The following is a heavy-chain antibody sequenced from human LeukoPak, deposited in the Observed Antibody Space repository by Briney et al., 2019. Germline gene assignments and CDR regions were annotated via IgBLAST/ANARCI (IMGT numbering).Heavy chain of an antibody. CDR2: FDPEGGEF. CDR1: GYTLAEVS. D-gene: IGHD3-3*01. V-gene: IGHV1-24*01. Sequence: APVKVSCKVSGYTLAEVSIHWVRQAPGKGLEWMGGFDPEGGEFIYSQKFQGRVAMTEDTSTDTAYMELSSLRSDDTAVYYCATDSVGDFEKFGALDIWGQGTMVTVSS. CDR3: ATDSVGDFEKFGALDI. J-gene: IGHJ3*02.